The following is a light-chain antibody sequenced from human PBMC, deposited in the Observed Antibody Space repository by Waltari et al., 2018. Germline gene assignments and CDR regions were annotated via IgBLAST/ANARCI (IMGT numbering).Light chain of an antibody. CDR1: QPIGYW. CDR3: QEADGFLSIT. V-gene: IGKV1-12*01. J-gene: IGKJ5*01. CDR2: AAS. Sequence: DIQMTQSPSYVSTFVGDRVTITCRASQPIGYWLAWYQQKPGKAPKLLIYAASSLESGGPSRFSGSGSGTDFTLTINDLQPEDVATYYCQEADGFLSITFGQGTRLEIK.